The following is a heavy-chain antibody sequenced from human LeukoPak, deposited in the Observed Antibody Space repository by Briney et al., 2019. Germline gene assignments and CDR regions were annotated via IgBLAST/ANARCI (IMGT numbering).Heavy chain of an antibody. V-gene: IGHV4-34*01. Sequence: SETLSLTCAVHGASFSGYSWSRVRQSPGKGLEWIGEVNRVGYTIYNPSLKSRVTISIDTSTTQFSLRLTSVTVADTAVYFCARERVVSDYNWFDPWGQGTLVTVSS. J-gene: IGHJ5*02. CDR3: ARERVVSDYNWFDP. D-gene: IGHD6-25*01. CDR2: VNRVGYT. CDR1: GASFSGYS.